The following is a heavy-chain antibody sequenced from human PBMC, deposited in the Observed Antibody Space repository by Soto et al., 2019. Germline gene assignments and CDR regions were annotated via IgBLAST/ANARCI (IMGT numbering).Heavy chain of an antibody. CDR2: IIPIFGTA. J-gene: IGHJ6*02. CDR1: GGTFSSYA. Sequence: QVQLVQSGAEVKKPGSSVKVSCKASGGTFSSYAISWVRQAPGQGLEWMGGIIPIFGTANYAQKFQGRVTITADESTRTAYMDLSSLRSEDTAVYYCARDQGYCSSTSCYRGPSYYYYGMDVWGQGTTVTVSS. CDR3: ARDQGYCSSTSCYRGPSYYYYGMDV. D-gene: IGHD2-2*02. V-gene: IGHV1-69*01.